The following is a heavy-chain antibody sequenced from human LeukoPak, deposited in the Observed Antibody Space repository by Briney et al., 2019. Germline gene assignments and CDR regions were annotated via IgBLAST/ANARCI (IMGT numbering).Heavy chain of an antibody. CDR2: INPNSGGT. Sequence: ASVKVSCKASGYTITGYYMHWVRQAPRQGLEWMGWINPNSGGTNYAQKFQGRVTMTRDTSISPAYMELSRLRSDDTAVYYCASEGAAAAGPFDYWGQGTLVTVSS. V-gene: IGHV1-2*02. J-gene: IGHJ4*02. CDR3: ASEGAAAAGPFDY. CDR1: GYTITGYY. D-gene: IGHD6-13*01.